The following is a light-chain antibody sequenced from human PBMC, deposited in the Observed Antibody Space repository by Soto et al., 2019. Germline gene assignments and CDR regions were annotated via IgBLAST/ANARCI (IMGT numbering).Light chain of an antibody. CDR3: GTWADSLVRYV. CDR1: SKNIGDNH. Sequence: QSVLTQPPSVSAAPGQRVTVSCSGTSKNIGDNHVSWYQHVPGMAPKLVVYDNDRRPSELPGRFSGSKSGTSATLVITGLQTGDEADYYCGTWADSLVRYVFGTGTKVTV. CDR2: DND. V-gene: IGLV1-51*01. J-gene: IGLJ1*01.